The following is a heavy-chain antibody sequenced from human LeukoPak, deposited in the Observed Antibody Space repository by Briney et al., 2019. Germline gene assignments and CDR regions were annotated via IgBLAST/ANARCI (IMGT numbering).Heavy chain of an antibody. CDR3: ARDPWATTDYYFDY. J-gene: IGHJ4*02. Sequence: ASVKVSCKASGGTFSSYAISWVRQAPGQGLEWMGRIIPILGIANYAQKFQGRVTITADKSTSTAYMELSSLRSEDTAMYYCARDPWATTDYYFDYWGQGTLVTVSS. V-gene: IGHV1-69*04. D-gene: IGHD4-11*01. CDR1: GGTFSSYA. CDR2: IIPILGIA.